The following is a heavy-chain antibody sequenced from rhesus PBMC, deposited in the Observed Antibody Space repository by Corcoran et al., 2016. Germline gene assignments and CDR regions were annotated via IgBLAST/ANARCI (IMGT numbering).Heavy chain of an antibody. D-gene: IGHD3-40*01. CDR3: ARYSYDYVPPDH. Sequence: QVQLQESGPGLVKPSEPLSLTCAVPRGPFSDFWWSWLRQSPGMGLEWLGEIRGDSGHTNYNPSIKSRVTISRDASRNQFSLKLTSVTAADTAVYYCARYSYDYVPPDHWGQGVLVTVSS. J-gene: IGHJ4*01. CDR2: IRGDSGHT. CDR1: RGPFSDFW. V-gene: IGHV4-80*01.